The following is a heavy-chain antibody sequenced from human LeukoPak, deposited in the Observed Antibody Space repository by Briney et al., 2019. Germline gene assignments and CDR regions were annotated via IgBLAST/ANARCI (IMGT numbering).Heavy chain of an antibody. V-gene: IGHV4-4*02. D-gene: IGHD6-19*01. CDR1: GFTFSAYAM. CDR3: ARDCGIAVADGAFDI. Sequence: PGGSLRLSCAASGFTFSAYAMSWVRQPPGKGLEWIGEIYHSGSTNYNPSLKSRVTISVDKSKNQFSLKLSSVTAADTAVYYCARDCGIAVADGAFDIWGQGTMVTVSS. CDR2: IYHSGST. J-gene: IGHJ3*02.